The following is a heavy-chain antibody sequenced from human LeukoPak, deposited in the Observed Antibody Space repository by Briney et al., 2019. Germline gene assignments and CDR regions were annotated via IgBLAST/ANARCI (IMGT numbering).Heavy chain of an antibody. CDR2: IYTSGTT. D-gene: IGHD5-24*01. CDR1: GGSINTYY. CDR3: ARGPRRDGHPFDY. Sequence: SETLSLTCTASGGSINTYYWSWVRQPAGKGLEWIGRIYTSGTTNYNPSLKGRVTMSVDTSKNQFSLKLSSVTAADTAMYYCARGPRRDGHPFDYWGQGTLVTVSS. V-gene: IGHV4-4*07. J-gene: IGHJ4*02.